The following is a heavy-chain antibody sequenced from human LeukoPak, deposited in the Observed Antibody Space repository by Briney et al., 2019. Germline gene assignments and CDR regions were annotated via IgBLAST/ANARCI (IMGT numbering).Heavy chain of an antibody. D-gene: IGHD3-9*01. CDR2: ISGSGGST. CDR1: GFTFISYA. J-gene: IGHJ6*02. V-gene: IGHV3-23*01. Sequence: PGGSLRLSCAASGFTFISYAMSWVRQAPGKGLEWVSAISGSGGSTYYADSVKGRFTISRDNSENTLYLQMNSLRAEDTAVYYCAKRSGRYFDWLLSDYYYYYGMDVWGQGTTVTVSS. CDR3: AKRSGRYFDWLLSDYYYYYGMDV.